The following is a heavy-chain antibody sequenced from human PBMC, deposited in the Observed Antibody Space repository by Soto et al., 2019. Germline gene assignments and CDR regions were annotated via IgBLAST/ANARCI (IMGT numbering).Heavy chain of an antibody. D-gene: IGHD3-10*01. Sequence: GGSLRLSCVGSGFSFDNFAMRWVRQAPGKGLEWVSSISARSSTTYYAGSVKGRFTISRDNSKNTLYLQMNSLTAEDTAVYYWAKVFYDSGTTFFGVDVWGQGTTVTVSS. V-gene: IGHV3-23*01. CDR1: GFSFDNFA. CDR2: ISARSSTT. CDR3: AKVFYDSGTTFFGVDV. J-gene: IGHJ6*02.